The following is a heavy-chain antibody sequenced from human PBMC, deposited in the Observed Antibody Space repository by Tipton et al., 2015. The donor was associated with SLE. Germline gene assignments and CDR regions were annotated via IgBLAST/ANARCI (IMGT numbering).Heavy chain of an antibody. CDR1: GGSISSSSYY. Sequence: LRLSCNVSGGSISSSSYYWAWLRQPPGKGLEWIGSMYYSGTTYYNPSLKSRVTISVDTSKNQFSLKLSSVTAADTAVYYCARAGNYDVLTGYFPVAFDYWGQGTLVAVSS. CDR2: MYYSGTT. CDR3: ARAGNYDVLTGYFPVAFDY. V-gene: IGHV4-39*07. J-gene: IGHJ4*02. D-gene: IGHD3-9*01.